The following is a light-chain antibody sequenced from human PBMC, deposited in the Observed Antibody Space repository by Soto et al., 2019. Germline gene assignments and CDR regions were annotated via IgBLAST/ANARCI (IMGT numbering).Light chain of an antibody. CDR2: AAS. Sequence: DIEWTQTPSSRSASVRNRVTITCRASQSISSYLNWYQQKPGKAPKLLIYAASSLQSGVPSRFSGSGSGTDFTLTISSLQPEDFATYYCQHFKSFPISFGQGTRLEIK. V-gene: IGKV1-39*01. J-gene: IGKJ5*01. CDR1: QSISSY. CDR3: QHFKSFPIS.